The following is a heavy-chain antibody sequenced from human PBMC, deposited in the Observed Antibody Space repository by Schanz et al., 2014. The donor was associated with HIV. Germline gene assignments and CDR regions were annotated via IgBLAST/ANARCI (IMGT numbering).Heavy chain of an antibody. J-gene: IGHJ4*02. D-gene: IGHD6-19*01. Sequence: QVQLVQSGAEVKKPGASVKVSCKASGYTFNSYGIVWVRQAPGQGLEWMGWINTYNGNTTYAQKFQGRVTMTTDTSTTTAYMNLRSLRSDDTAVYYCARDFSGWTEFDYWGQGTLVTVSS. CDR3: ARDFSGWTEFDY. CDR2: INTYNGNT. V-gene: IGHV1-18*01. CDR1: GYTFNSYG.